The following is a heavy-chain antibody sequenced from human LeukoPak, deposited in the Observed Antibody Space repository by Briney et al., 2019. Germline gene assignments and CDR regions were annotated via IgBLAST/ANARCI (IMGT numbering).Heavy chain of an antibody. D-gene: IGHD6-19*01. CDR1: GFTFTSSA. CDR2: IVVGSGNT. V-gene: IGHV1-58*01. J-gene: IGHJ4*02. CDR3: AADGIAVAAFSFDY. Sequence: ASVKVSCKASGFTFTSSAVQWVRQARGQRLEWIGWIVVGSGNTNYAQKFQERVTITRDMSTSTAYMELSSLRSEDTAVYYCAADGIAVAAFSFDYWGQGTLVTVSS.